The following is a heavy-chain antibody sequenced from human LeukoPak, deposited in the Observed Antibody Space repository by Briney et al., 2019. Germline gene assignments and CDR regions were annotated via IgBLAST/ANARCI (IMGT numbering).Heavy chain of an antibody. D-gene: IGHD4-17*01. Sequence: GGSLRLSCAASGVIFSSYAMSWVRQAPGKGLEWVSSISGSGGSTYYADSVKGRFTISRDNSKNTLYLQMNSLRAEDTAVYYCAKDEMTTVTYYYYYGMDVWGQGTTVTVSS. J-gene: IGHJ6*02. V-gene: IGHV3-23*01. CDR1: GVIFSSYA. CDR3: AKDEMTTVTYYYYYGMDV. CDR2: ISGSGGST.